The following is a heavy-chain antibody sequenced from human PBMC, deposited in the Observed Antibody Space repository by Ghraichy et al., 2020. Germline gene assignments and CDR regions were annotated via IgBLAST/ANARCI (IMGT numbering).Heavy chain of an antibody. Sequence: GESLNISCAASGFTFSSYAMHWVRQAPGKELEWVAVISYDGSNKYYADSVKGRFTISRDNSKSTLYLQMNSLRAEDTAVYYCARGGLLWFGELFAHLYYFDCWGQGTLVTVSS. V-gene: IGHV3-30-3*01. J-gene: IGHJ4*02. D-gene: IGHD3-10*01. CDR1: GFTFSSYA. CDR2: ISYDGSNK. CDR3: ARGGLLWFGELFAHLYYFDC.